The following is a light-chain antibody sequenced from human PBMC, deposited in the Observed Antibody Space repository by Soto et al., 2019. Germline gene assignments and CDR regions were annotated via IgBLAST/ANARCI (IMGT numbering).Light chain of an antibody. J-gene: IGKJ1*01. V-gene: IGKV1-6*01. CDR3: LQDYNYPRT. Sequence: AIPMYQSPSSLSAYVEDRVTITCRTSQGIRNDLGWYQQKPGKAPKLLIYAASSLQSGVPSRFSGSGSGTDFTLTISSLQPEDFATYYCLQDYNYPRTFGQGTMMDIK. CDR2: AAS. CDR1: QGIRND.